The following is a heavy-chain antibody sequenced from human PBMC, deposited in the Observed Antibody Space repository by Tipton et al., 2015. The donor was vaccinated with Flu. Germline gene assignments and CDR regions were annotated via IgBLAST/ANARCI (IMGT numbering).Heavy chain of an antibody. V-gene: IGHV1-2*02. CDR1: GYTYTGYY. D-gene: IGHD4/OR15-4a*01. CDR3: ARVRVRPDPYYYGMDV. Sequence: QVQLVQSGAEVKKPGASVKVSCKASGYTYTGYYMHWVRQAPGQGLEWMGWINPNSGGTNYAQKFQGRVTMTRDTSISTAYMELSRLRSDDTAVYYCARVRVRPDPYYYGMDVWGQGTTITVSS. J-gene: IGHJ6*02. CDR2: INPNSGGT.